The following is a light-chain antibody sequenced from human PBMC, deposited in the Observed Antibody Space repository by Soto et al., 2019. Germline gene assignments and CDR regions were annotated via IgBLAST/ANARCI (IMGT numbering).Light chain of an antibody. CDR3: QQYNYWPQT. J-gene: IGKJ2*01. CDR1: QSVSNK. Sequence: EIVMTQSPATLSVSPGERATLSCRASQSVSNKLAWYQQKPGQSPRLLIYGASTRAAGIPARFSGSGSGTEFTLTISSLQSEDFAVYFCQQYNYWPQTVGQGTKVDIK. V-gene: IGKV3-15*01. CDR2: GAS.